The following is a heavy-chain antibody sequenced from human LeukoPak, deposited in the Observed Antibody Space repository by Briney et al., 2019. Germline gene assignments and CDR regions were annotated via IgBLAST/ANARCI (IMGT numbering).Heavy chain of an antibody. CDR1: GYTLTELS. V-gene: IGHV1-24*01. J-gene: IGHJ4*02. D-gene: IGHD2-8*01. CDR2: FDPEDGET. CDR3: ATALRYCTNGVCYTPNPHFDY. Sequence: ASVKVSCKVSGYTLTELSMHWVRQAPGKGLEWMGGFDPEDGETIYAQKFQGRVTMTEDTSTDTAYMGLSSLRSGDTAVYYCATALRYCTNGVCYTPNPHFDYWGQGTLVTVSS.